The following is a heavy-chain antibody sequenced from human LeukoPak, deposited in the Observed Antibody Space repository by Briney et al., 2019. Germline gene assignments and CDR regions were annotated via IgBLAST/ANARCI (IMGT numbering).Heavy chain of an antibody. V-gene: IGHV3-23*01. CDR3: AKARLPQAFDY. D-gene: IGHD4-11*01. CDR1: GFTFNSYG. CDR2: ISCSGITT. J-gene: IGHJ4*02. Sequence: GGSLRLSCAASGFTFNSYGMNWVRQAPGKGLEWVSAISCSGITTYYADSVKVRFTISRDNSKNTLYLQLNSLRAEDTAVYYCAKARLPQAFDYWGQGTLVTVSS.